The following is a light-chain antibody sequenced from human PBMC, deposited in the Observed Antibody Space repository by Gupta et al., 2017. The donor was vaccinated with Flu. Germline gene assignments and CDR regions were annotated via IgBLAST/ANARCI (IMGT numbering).Light chain of an antibody. CDR2: DAS. CDR1: QSVSSK. CDR3: QQYYYWPPLT. V-gene: IGKV3-15*01. Sequence: EIVMTQSPGTLSVSPGERVILSCRASQSVSSKVAWYQHRPGQAPRLLIYDASTRARGIPDKFIGSGSGTAFTLTISSLQSEDFALYYCQQYYYWPPLTFGGGTKVEVK. J-gene: IGKJ4*01.